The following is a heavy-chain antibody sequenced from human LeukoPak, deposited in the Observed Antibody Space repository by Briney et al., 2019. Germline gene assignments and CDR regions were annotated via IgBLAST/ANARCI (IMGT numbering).Heavy chain of an antibody. CDR2: INTNTGNP. J-gene: IGHJ4*02. D-gene: IGHD2-2*01. V-gene: IGHV7-4-1*02. CDR3: ARVAYCSSTSCLDY. CDR1: GYTFTSYA. Sequence: ASVKVSCKASGYTFTSYAMNWVRQAPGQGLEWMGWINTNTGNPTYAQGFTGRSVFSLDTSVSTAYLQISSLKAEDTAVYYCARVAYCSSTSCLDYWGQGTLVTVSS.